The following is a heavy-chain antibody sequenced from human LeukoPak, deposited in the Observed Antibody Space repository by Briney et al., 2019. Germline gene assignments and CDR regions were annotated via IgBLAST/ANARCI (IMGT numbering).Heavy chain of an antibody. D-gene: IGHD3-22*01. CDR1: GFIFSSYT. V-gene: IGHV3-21*01. Sequence: PGGSLRLSCAASGFIFSSYTMNWVRQAPGKGLEWVSSITSGSTYIYYADSVKGRFTISRDNSKNTLYLQMNSLRAEDTAVYYCAKDWHDYYDSSGYGYFDYWGQGTLVTVSS. CDR3: AKDWHDYYDSSGYGYFDY. J-gene: IGHJ4*02. CDR2: ITSGSTYI.